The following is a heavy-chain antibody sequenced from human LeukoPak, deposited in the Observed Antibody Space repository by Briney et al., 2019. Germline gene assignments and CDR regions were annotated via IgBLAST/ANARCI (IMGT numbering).Heavy chain of an antibody. V-gene: IGHV3-23*01. Sequence: PGRSLRLSWAASGFTFSTYVMNWFRQAPGKVLEWVSTISVGAEYIFYADSVKGRFTISRDDSNNALYLQMHSLRAEDTALYYCASGPPFLKYFEYWGQGTLVTVS. J-gene: IGHJ4*02. CDR2: ISVGAEYI. D-gene: IGHD3-3*01. CDR1: GFTFSTYV. CDR3: ASGPPFLKYFEY.